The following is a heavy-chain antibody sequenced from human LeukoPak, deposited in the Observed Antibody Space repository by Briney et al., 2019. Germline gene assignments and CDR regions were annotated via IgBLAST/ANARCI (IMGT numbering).Heavy chain of an antibody. Sequence: ASVKVSCKASGYTFNGFYLHWVRQAPGQGLEWMGWVNPYSGGSKNAQRFQGRVTMTRDTSISTAYMELSRLKSDDTAVYYCARGDNFWSGPLFDYWGQGTLVTVSS. CDR2: VNPYSGGS. CDR1: GYTFNGFY. D-gene: IGHD3-3*01. CDR3: ARGDNFWSGPLFDY. J-gene: IGHJ4*02. V-gene: IGHV1-2*02.